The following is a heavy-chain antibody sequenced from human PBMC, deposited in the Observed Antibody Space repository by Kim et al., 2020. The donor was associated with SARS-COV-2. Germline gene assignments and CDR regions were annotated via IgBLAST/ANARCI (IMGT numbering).Heavy chain of an antibody. D-gene: IGHD6-13*01. CDR2: IIPIFGTA. V-gene: IGHV1-69*13. J-gene: IGHJ5*02. CDR1: GGTFSSYA. Sequence: SVKVSCKASGGTFSSYAISWVRQAPGQGLEWMGGIIPIFGTANYAQKFQGRVTITADESTSTAYMELSSLRSEDTAVYYCARDQGYSSSWYVYDWFDPWGQGTLVTVSS. CDR3: ARDQGYSSSWYVYDWFDP.